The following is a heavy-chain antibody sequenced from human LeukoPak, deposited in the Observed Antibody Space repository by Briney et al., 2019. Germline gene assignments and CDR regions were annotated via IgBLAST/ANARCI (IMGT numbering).Heavy chain of an antibody. CDR1: GYTLTGYS. Sequence: VASVKVSCKASGYTLTGYSLHPPPPPPPPPPPPMGWINPNSGGTNYAQKFQGRVTMTRDTSISTAYMELSRLGSDDTAVYYCARDGASGYLADYWGQGTLVTVSS. CDR2: INPNSGGT. D-gene: IGHD3-3*01. CDR3: ARDGASGYLADY. J-gene: IGHJ4*02. V-gene: IGHV1-2*03.